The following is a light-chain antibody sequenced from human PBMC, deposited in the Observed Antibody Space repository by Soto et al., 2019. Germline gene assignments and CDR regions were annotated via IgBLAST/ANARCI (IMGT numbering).Light chain of an antibody. V-gene: IGKV1-33*01. CDR1: QGISSY. CDR2: SAS. J-gene: IGKJ5*01. CDR3: QHYDNLPSVT. Sequence: DIQLTQSPSSLSASVGDRVTITCRVSQGISSYLNWYRQKPGKVPKLLIYSASNLETGVPSRFSGSGSGTDFTFTISRLQPEDIATYYCQHYDNLPSVTFGQGTRLEIK.